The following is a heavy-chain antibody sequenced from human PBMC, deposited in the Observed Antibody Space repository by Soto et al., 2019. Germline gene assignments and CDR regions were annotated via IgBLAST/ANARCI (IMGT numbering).Heavy chain of an antibody. CDR2: ISATASHT. CDR1: GFTFRDSA. J-gene: IGHJ4*02. CDR3: ARDDSSGYFDY. V-gene: IGHV3-23*01. D-gene: IGHD3-22*01. Sequence: GGSLRLSCAASGFTFRDSAMTWVRQAPGQGLKYVASISATASHTFYADSVQGRFTVSRDNSKNTLYLQMNSLRAEDTAVYYCARDDSSGYFDYWGQGT.